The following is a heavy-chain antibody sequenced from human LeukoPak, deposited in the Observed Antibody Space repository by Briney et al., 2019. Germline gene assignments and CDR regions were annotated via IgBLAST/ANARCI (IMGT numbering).Heavy chain of an antibody. Sequence: PGGSLRLSCAASGFTFSSYWMHWVRQAPGKGLVWVSRINSDGSSTSYADSVKGRFTISRDNAKNTLYLQMNSLRAEDTAVYYCARGGGVGRDGYIDYYYYYMDAWGKGTTVTVSS. D-gene: IGHD5-24*01. CDR1: GFTFSSYW. CDR2: INSDGSST. J-gene: IGHJ6*03. CDR3: ARGGGVGRDGYIDYYYYYMDA. V-gene: IGHV3-74*01.